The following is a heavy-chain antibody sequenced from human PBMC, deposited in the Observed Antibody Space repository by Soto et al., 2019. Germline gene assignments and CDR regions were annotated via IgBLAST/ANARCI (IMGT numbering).Heavy chain of an antibody. CDR1: GYTFTSYG. CDR3: ARAPYYYGSGSYYNREGAFDI. Sequence: QVQLVQSGAEVKKPGASVKVSCKASGYTFTSYGISWVRQAPGQGLEWMGWISAYNGNTNDAQKLQGRVTMTTDTATSTAYMELRSLRSDDTAVYYCARAPYYYGSGSYYNREGAFDIWGQGTMVTVSS. CDR2: ISAYNGNT. D-gene: IGHD3-10*01. J-gene: IGHJ3*02. V-gene: IGHV1-18*01.